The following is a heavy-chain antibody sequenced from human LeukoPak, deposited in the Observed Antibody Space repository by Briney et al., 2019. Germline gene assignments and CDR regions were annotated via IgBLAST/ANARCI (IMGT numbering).Heavy chain of an antibody. D-gene: IGHD1-1*01. J-gene: IGHJ5*02. V-gene: IGHV3-21*01. CDR1: GFTFSSYS. Sequence: GGSLRLSCAASGFTFSSYSMNWVRQAPGKGLEWVSSISSSSSYIYYADSVKGRFTISRDNAKNSLYLQMNSLRAEDTAVYYCARDQGTWYWFDPWGQGTLVTVSS. CDR3: ARDQGTWYWFDP. CDR2: ISSSSSYI.